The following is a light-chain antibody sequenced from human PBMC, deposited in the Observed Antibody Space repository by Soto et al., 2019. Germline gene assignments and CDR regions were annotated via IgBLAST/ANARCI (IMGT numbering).Light chain of an antibody. CDR2: NNN. V-gene: IGLV1-40*01. CDR1: SSNIGAGYD. CDR3: QSYDSSLSGSGV. Sequence: QSFLTQPPSVSGAPGQRVTISCTGSSSNIGAGYDVHWYQHLPGTAPKLLIFNNNIRPSGVPDRFSGSKSGTSASLAITGLQAADEGDYYCQSYDSSLSGSGVFGGGTQLTVL. J-gene: IGLJ3*02.